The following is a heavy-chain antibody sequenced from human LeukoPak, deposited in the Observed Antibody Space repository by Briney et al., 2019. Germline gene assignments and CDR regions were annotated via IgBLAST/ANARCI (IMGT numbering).Heavy chain of an antibody. CDR3: ARSSAGYSSGWYGY. D-gene: IGHD6-19*01. CDR2: IYYSGST. CDR1: GGSISSYY. V-gene: IGHV4-59*01. Sequence: SETLSLTCTVSGGSISSYYWSWIRQPPGKGLEWIGYIYYSGSTNYNPSLKSRVTISVDTSKNQFSLKLSSVTAADTAVYYCARSSAGYSSGWYGYWGQGTLVTVSS. J-gene: IGHJ4*02.